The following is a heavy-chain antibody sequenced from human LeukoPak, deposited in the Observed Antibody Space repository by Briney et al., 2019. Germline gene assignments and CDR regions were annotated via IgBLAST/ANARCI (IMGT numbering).Heavy chain of an antibody. D-gene: IGHD3-22*01. CDR3: AKDIPDSSGSPDY. CDR2: IRYDGSNK. Sequence: GGSLRLSCAASGFTFSSYGMHWVRQAPGKGLEWVAFIRYDGSNKYYADSVKGRFTISRDNSKNTLYLQMNSLRAEDTAVYYCAKDIPDSSGSPDYWGQGTLVTVSS. J-gene: IGHJ4*02. CDR1: GFTFSSYG. V-gene: IGHV3-30*02.